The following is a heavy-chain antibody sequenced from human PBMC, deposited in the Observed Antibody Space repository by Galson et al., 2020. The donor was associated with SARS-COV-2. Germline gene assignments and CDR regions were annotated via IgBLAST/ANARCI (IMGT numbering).Heavy chain of an antibody. CDR2: INGGGGDT. CDR3: AQAAGGWGGLRLAY. J-gene: IGHJ4*02. Sequence: GGSLRLSCAASGFSFRNYALSWVRQAPGQGLEWVSAINGGGGDTYYADSLKGRFIISRDNSKNTLYLQMNGLRAEDTAIYYCAQAAGGWGGLRLAYWGQGTLVTVSS. CDR1: GFSFRNYA. V-gene: IGHV3-23*01. D-gene: IGHD3-16*01.